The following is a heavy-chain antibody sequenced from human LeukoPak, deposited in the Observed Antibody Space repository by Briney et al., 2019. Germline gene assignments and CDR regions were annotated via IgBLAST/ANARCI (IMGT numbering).Heavy chain of an antibody. CDR3: ARAICTEAFES. V-gene: IGHV3-53*01. D-gene: IGHD3-9*01. J-gene: IGHJ3*02. CDR2: MYRCFST. Sequence: GGSLRLSCAASVFTPNGNFMSWVGQAPGKGLEGVSLMYRCFSTYYADSMKSRFTVSRDTAKKTRYLQMSRLRAEDTAIYYCARAICTEAFESWGQGAMGTVSS. CDR1: VFTPNGNF.